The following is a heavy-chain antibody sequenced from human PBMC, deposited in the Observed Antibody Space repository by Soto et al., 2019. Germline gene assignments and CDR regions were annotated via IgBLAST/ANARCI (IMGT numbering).Heavy chain of an antibody. J-gene: IGHJ4*02. CDR3: ARVISSGWPYYFDY. Sequence: SETLSLTCTVSGGSVSSGSYYWSWIRQPPGKGLEWIGYIYYSGSTNYNPSLKSRVTISVDTSKNQFSLKLSSVTTADTAVYYCARVISSGWPYYFDYWGQGTLVTVSS. CDR2: IYYSGST. V-gene: IGHV4-61*01. D-gene: IGHD6-19*01. CDR1: GGSVSSGSYY.